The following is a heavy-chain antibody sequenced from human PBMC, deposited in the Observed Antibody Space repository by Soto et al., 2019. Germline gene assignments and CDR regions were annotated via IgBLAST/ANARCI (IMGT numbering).Heavy chain of an antibody. D-gene: IGHD3-3*01. V-gene: IGHV3-30-3*01. Sequence: GGSLRLSCAASGFTFSSYAMHWVRQAPGKGLEWVAVISYDESNKYYADSVKGRFTISRDNSKNTLYLQINSLRAEDTALYYCARVEWAYSRTSYFDYWGQGTLVTVSS. CDR2: ISYDESNK. CDR1: GFTFSSYA. J-gene: IGHJ4*02. CDR3: ARVEWAYSRTSYFDY.